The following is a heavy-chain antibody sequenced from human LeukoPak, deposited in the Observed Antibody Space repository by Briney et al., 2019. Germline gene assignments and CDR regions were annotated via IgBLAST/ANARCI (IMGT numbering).Heavy chain of an antibody. J-gene: IGHJ4*02. CDR1: GFSFSTYA. CDR3: TKGSGSYYYFDY. CDR2: ISSDGDST. V-gene: IGHV3-64*01. D-gene: IGHD1-26*01. Sequence: PGGSLRLSCAASGFSFSTYAMHWVRQAPGKGLEYVSAISSDGDSTYYANSVKGRFTISRDNSKNTLYLQMGSLRAEDTAVYYCTKGSGSYYYFDYWGQGTLVTVSS.